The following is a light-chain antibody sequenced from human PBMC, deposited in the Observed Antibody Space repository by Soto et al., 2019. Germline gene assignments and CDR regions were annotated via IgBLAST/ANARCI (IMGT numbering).Light chain of an antibody. CDR1: QSISSW. CDR2: DAS. V-gene: IGKV1-5*01. Sequence: RSTLSASVGDRVTIACRASQSISSWLAWYQQKPGKAPKLLIYDASSLESGVPSRFSGSGSGTEFTLTISSLQPDDFASYYCLQDYGDSWTFGQGTKVDIK. J-gene: IGKJ1*01. CDR3: LQDYGDSWT.